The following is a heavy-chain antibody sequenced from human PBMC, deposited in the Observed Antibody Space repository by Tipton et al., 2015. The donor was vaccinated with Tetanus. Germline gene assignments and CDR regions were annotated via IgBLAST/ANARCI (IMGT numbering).Heavy chain of an antibody. CDR3: ATVGLVTASVKY. Sequence: GLVKPSETLSLTCTVSGGSMSNNYWSWIRQPPGKGLEWIAYIFHSGSTNYSPSLKSRVAISMDTSKNQISLKLSSVTAADTAVYYRATVGLVTASVKYWGQGTLVTVSS. CDR1: GGSMSNNY. CDR2: IFHSGST. J-gene: IGHJ4*01. D-gene: IGHD2-21*02. V-gene: IGHV4-59*12.